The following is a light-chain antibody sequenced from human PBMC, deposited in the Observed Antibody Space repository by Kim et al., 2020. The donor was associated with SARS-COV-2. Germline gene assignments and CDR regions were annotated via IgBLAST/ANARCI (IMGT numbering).Light chain of an antibody. CDR1: QSVLYSSNNKNY. CDR2: WAS. J-gene: IGKJ2*01. Sequence: DIVMTQSPESLAVSLGERATINCKSSQSVLYSSNNKNYLAWYQQKPGQPPKLLIYWASTRESGVPDRFSGSRSGTDFTLTISSLQAEDVAVYYCQQYYSTPYTFGQGTKLEI. V-gene: IGKV4-1*01. CDR3: QQYYSTPYT.